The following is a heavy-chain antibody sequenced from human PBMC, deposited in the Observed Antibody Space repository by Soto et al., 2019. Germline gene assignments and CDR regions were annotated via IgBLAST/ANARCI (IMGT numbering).Heavy chain of an antibody. V-gene: IGHV2-70*01. Sequence: VXGATRIHHARSLPLTCTFSGFSLITSGMCVSWIRLPPGKALEWLALIDWDDDKYYSTSLKTRLTISKDTSKTQVVLTMTNMDPVDTATYYCARIRRDGYKWSYGMDVWGQGTTVTGSS. CDR1: GFSLITSGMC. J-gene: IGHJ6*02. D-gene: IGHD2-8*01. CDR2: IDWDDDK. CDR3: ARIRRDGYKWSYGMDV.